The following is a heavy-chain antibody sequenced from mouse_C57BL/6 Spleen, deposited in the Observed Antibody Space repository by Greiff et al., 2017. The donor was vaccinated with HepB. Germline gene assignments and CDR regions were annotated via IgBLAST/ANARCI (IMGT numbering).Heavy chain of an antibody. V-gene: IGHV1-69*01. CDR2: IDPSDSYT. CDR3: ARKHYYGSTPDY. CDR1: GYTFTSYW. D-gene: IGHD1-1*01. Sequence: VQLQQPGAELVMPGASVKLSCKASGYTFTSYWMHWVKQRPGQGLEWIGEIDPSDSYTNYNQKFKGKSTLTVDKSASTAYMQLSSLTSEDSAVYYCARKHYYGSTPDYWGQGTTLTVSS. J-gene: IGHJ2*01.